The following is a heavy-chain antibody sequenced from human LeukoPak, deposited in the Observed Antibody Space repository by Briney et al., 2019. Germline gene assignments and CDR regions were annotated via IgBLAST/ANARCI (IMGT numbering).Heavy chain of an antibody. CDR1: GYTFTGYY. D-gene: IGHD2-15*01. V-gene: IGHV1-2*02. CDR3: ARVRCSGGSCYSDY. J-gene: IGHJ4*02. Sequence: ASVKVSCKDSGYTFTGYYMHWLRQAPGQGLEWMGWINPNSGGTNYAQKFQGRVTMTRDTSIRTAYMELSRLRSDDTAVYYCARVRCSGGSCYSDYWGQGTLVTVSS. CDR2: INPNSGGT.